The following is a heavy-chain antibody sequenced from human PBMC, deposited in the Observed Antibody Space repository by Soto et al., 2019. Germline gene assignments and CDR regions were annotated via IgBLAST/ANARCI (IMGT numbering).Heavy chain of an antibody. J-gene: IGHJ4*02. CDR2: IIPVFGTP. Sequence: QVQLEQSGSEVKKSGSLVKVSCKASGYSFSSHAITWVRQAPGQGLEWMGGIIPVFGTPSYAQKFQGRVTISADKSTNTSYLELRSLRSEDTAVYYCARGGALSTSWYWGDGLDSWGQGTQVTVSS. CDR1: GYSFSSHA. CDR3: ARGGALSTSWYWGDGLDS. D-gene: IGHD6-13*01. V-gene: IGHV1-69*06.